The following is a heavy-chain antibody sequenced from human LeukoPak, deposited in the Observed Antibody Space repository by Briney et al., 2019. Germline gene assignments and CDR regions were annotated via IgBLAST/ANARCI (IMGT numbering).Heavy chain of an antibody. Sequence: ASVKVSCKASGGTFSSYAISWARQAPGQGLEWMGGIIPIFGTANYAQKFQGRVTITTDESTSTAYMELSSLRSEDTAVYYCAREGYCSSTSCYTLGDAFDIWGQGTMVTVSS. V-gene: IGHV1-69*05. CDR1: GGTFSSYA. CDR2: IIPIFGTA. CDR3: AREGYCSSTSCYTLGDAFDI. J-gene: IGHJ3*02. D-gene: IGHD2-2*02.